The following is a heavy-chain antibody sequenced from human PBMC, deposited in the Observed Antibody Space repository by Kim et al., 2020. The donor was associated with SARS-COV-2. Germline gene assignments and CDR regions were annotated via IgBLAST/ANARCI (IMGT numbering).Heavy chain of an antibody. D-gene: IGHD2-8*01. J-gene: IGHJ4*02. CDR2: INNDGTIT. CDR3: ARSTNGSFDF. V-gene: IGHV3-74*01. CDR1: GFTFSYYW. Sequence: GGSLRLSCAASGFTFSYYWMHWVRQSPGKGLVWVSRINNDGTITNYADFLKGRFTMSRDNAKNTLYLQTNSLGAEDTAVYYCARSTNGSFDFWGQGTLVTVSS.